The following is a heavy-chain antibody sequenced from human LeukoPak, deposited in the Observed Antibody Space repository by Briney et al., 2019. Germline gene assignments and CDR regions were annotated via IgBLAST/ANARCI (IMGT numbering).Heavy chain of an antibody. D-gene: IGHD3-3*01. Sequence: SETLSLTCTVSGGSISSYYWSWIRQPAGKGLELIGRIYTSGSTNYNPSLKSRVTMSVDTSKNQFSLELSSVTAADTAVYYCARDLLTIFGVDPFDPWGQGTLVTVSS. J-gene: IGHJ5*02. CDR1: GGSISSYY. CDR2: IYTSGST. CDR3: ARDLLTIFGVDPFDP. V-gene: IGHV4-4*07.